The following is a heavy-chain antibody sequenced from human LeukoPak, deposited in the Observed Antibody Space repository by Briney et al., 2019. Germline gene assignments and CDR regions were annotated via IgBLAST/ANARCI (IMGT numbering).Heavy chain of an antibody. D-gene: IGHD3-9*01. Sequence: PGGSLRLSCAASGFTSSDHYMSWIRQAPGKGLEWVSYISSSSSYTNYADSVKGRFTISRDNAKNSLYLQMNSLRAEDTAVYYCARVYDILTGYYPDWGQGTLVTVSS. CDR2: ISSSSSYT. J-gene: IGHJ4*02. CDR1: GFTSSDHY. V-gene: IGHV3-11*06. CDR3: ARVYDILTGYYPD.